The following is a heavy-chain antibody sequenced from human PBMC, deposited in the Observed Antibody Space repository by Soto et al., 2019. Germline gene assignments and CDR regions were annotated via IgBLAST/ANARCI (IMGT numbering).Heavy chain of an antibody. CDR1: GGSISSSSYY. CDR3: ARHGPPRGRYSGSYFGWFDP. Sequence: QLQLQESGPGLVKPSETLSLTCTVSGGSISSSSYYWGWIRQPPGKGLEWIGSIYYSGSTYYNPSLKSRVTISVDTSKNQFSLKLSSVTAADTAVCYCARHGPPRGRYSGSYFGWFDPWGQGTLVTVSS. CDR2: IYYSGST. V-gene: IGHV4-39*01. J-gene: IGHJ5*02. D-gene: IGHD1-26*01.